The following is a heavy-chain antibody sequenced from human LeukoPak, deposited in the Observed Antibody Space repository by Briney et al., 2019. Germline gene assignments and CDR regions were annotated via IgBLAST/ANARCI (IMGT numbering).Heavy chain of an antibody. CDR3: ARDYCSGGSCYSDWFGP. J-gene: IGHJ5*02. V-gene: IGHV4-59*08. Sequence: SETLSLTCSVSGDSISTYYWSWIRQPPGKGLEWMGYVFYSGRTKYNPSLKIRLTISVDTSTNQFSLKLRSVTAADTAVYYCARDYCSGGSCYSDWFGPWGQGTLVTASS. D-gene: IGHD2-15*01. CDR1: GDSISTYY. CDR2: VFYSGRT.